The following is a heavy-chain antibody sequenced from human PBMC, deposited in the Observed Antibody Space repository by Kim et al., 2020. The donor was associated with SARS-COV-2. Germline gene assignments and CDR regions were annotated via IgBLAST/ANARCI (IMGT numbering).Heavy chain of an antibody. V-gene: IGHV3-33*06. Sequence: GGSLRLSCAASGFTFSSYAMHWVRQAPGKGLEWVAVIWYDGSNKYYADSVKGRFTISRDNSKNTLYLQMNSLRAEDTAVYYCAKAFLSSGYYYVLDYWGQGTLVTVSS. CDR1: GFTFSSYA. CDR2: IWYDGSNK. D-gene: IGHD3-22*01. CDR3: AKAFLSSGYYYVLDY. J-gene: IGHJ4*02.